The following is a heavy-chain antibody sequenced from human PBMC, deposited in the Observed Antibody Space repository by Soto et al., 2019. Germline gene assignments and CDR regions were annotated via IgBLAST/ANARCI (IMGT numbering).Heavy chain of an antibody. CDR2: ITTYNGNT. CDR1: RYIFTNYG. V-gene: IGHV1-18*01. CDR3: ARDLSGYGMAA. J-gene: IGHJ6*02. Sequence: QVQLVQSGVEVREPGASVKVSCKAVRYIFTNYGVSWVRQAPGQGLEWMGWITTYNGNTEYAQKFQGRVTMTTDASTRTASMELGSVRYDDTALYYCARDLSGYGMAAWGQGTTVTVSS.